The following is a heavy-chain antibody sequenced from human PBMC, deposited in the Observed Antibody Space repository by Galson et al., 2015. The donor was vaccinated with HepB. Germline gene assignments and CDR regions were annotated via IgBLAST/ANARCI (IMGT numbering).Heavy chain of an antibody. Sequence: SVKVSCKVSGYTLTELSMHWVRQAPGKGLEWMGGFDPEDGETIYAQKFQGRVTMTEDTSTDTAYMELSSLRSEDTAVYYCATPHYYDSSGSSTPFDIWGQGTMVTVSS. J-gene: IGHJ3*02. CDR3: ATPHYYDSSGSSTPFDI. CDR1: GYTLTELS. V-gene: IGHV1-24*01. D-gene: IGHD3-22*01. CDR2: FDPEDGET.